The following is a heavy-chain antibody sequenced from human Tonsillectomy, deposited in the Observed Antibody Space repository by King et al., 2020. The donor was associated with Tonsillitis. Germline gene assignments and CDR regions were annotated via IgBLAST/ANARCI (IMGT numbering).Heavy chain of an antibody. CDR2: IKSKTDGGTT. V-gene: IGHV3-15*01. CDR1: GFTFSNAW. D-gene: IGHD4-17*01. J-gene: IGHJ6*02. Sequence: VQLVESGGDLVKPGGSLRLSCAASGFTFSNAWLSWVRQAPGKGLEWVGRIKSKTDGGTTDYAAPVKGRFTISRDDSKNTLYLQMNSLKTEDTAVYYCTTHLRVSTYDYYYYYGMDVWGQGTTVTVSS. CDR3: TTHLRVSTYDYYYYYGMDV.